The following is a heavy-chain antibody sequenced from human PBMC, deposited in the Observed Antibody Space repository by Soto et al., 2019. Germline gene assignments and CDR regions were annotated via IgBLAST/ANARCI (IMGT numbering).Heavy chain of an antibody. CDR1: GFTFSSYA. CDR2: MSGTGGST. CDR3: AKAGFSSGWSPSYFDY. D-gene: IGHD6-19*01. V-gene: IGHV3-23*01. Sequence: EVQLLESGGVLVQPGRSLRLSCAASGFTFSSYAMNWGRQAPGKGLEWVSAMSGTGGSTYYADSVKGRFTISRDNSKNTLYLQMNNLRVEDTAVFYCAKAGFSSGWSPSYFDYWGQGTLVTVSS. J-gene: IGHJ4*02.